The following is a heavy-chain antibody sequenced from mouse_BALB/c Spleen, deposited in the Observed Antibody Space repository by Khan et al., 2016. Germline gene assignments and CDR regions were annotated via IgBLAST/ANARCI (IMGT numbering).Heavy chain of an antibody. CDR2: INPGSNYT. J-gene: IGHJ4*01. CDR1: GYTFTRFW. D-gene: IGHD2-10*02. CDR3: ARWGYGTYLYQAMDY. Sequence: QVQLQQSGAELAKPGASVKMSCKASGYTFTRFWMHWVKQRPGQGLEWIGYINPGSNYTDYNQNFKDKATLTADKSSSTAYMLLSSLTSEDSAVYFCARWGYGTYLYQAMDYWGQGISVTVSS. V-gene: IGHV1-7*01.